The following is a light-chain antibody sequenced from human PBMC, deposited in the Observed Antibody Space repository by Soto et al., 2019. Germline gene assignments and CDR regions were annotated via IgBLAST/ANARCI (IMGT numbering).Light chain of an antibody. CDR3: LPHNSYKWT. CDR2: AAS. Sequence: DIQMTQSPSAMSASVGDRVTITCLASQGISNYVAWFQQKPGKVPKRLIYAASSLQSGVPSRFSGSGSGTEFNQTITSLQPEDSATYYCLPHNSYKWTFGQGTKVEIK. CDR1: QGISNY. V-gene: IGKV1-17*03. J-gene: IGKJ1*01.